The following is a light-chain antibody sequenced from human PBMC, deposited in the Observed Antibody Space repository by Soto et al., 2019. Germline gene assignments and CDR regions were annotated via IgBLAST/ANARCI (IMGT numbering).Light chain of an antibody. Sequence: IQMTQSPSTLSASVGDIVTITCRASQSISGWLAWYQQRPGQAPKLLMYAASTLQTGVPSRFSGGGSGTDFTLTITILQPEDFATYYCQQLNCYPSTFGGGTKVDI. CDR2: AAS. CDR1: QSISGW. J-gene: IGKJ4*01. V-gene: IGKV1-5*01. CDR3: QQLNCYPST.